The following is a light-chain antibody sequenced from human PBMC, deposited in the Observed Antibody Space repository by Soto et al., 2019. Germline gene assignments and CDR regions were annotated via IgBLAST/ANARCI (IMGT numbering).Light chain of an antibody. CDR3: QQYNNWPRT. CDR2: GAS. V-gene: IGKV3-15*01. J-gene: IGKJ1*01. CDR1: QSVSSN. Sequence: EIVMTQSPATLSVSPGERATLSCGASQSVSSNLAWYQQKPGQAPRLLIYGASTRATGIPARFSGSGSGTEFTLTISSLQSEDFAVYYRQQYNNWPRTFGQGTKV.